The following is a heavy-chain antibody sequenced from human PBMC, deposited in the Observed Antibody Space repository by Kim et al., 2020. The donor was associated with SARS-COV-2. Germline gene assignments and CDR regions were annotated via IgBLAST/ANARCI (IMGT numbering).Heavy chain of an antibody. CDR2: ISSSSSYI. D-gene: IGHD6-13*01. J-gene: IGHJ4*02. CDR3: ARDPRAAAGTFDY. V-gene: IGHV3-21*01. Sequence: GGSLRLSCAASGFTFSSYSMNWVRQAPGKGLEWVSSISSSSSYIYYADSVKGRFTISRDNAKNSLYLQMNSLRAEDTAVYYCARDPRAAAGTFDYWGQGTLVTVSS. CDR1: GFTFSSYS.